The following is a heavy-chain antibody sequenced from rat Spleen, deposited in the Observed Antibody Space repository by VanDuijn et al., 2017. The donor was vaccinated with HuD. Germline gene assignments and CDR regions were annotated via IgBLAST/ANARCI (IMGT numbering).Heavy chain of an antibody. V-gene: IGHV5-20*01. J-gene: IGHJ4*01. Sequence: EVQLVESGGGLVQPGRSLKLSCAASGFTFSDYYMAWVRQAPTKGLEWVATISYDGSSTYYRDSVKGRFTISRDNAKSTLYLQMDSLRSEDTATYYCTTGPNYPGIDYVMDAWGQGASVTVSS. CDR2: ISYDGSST. CDR1: GFTFSDYY. CDR3: TTGPNYPGIDYVMDA. D-gene: IGHD1-4*01.